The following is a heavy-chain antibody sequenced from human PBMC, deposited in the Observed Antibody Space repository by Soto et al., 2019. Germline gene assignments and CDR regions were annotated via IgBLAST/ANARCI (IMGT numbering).Heavy chain of an antibody. V-gene: IGHV1-18*01. D-gene: IGHD6-13*01. J-gene: IGHJ5*02. CDR2: ISAYNGNT. CDR1: GYTFTSYG. CDR3: ARDPSFSSWQTNNWFDP. Sequence: QVQLVQSGAEVKKPGASVKVSCKASGYTFTSYGISWVRQAPGQGLERMGWISAYNGNTNYAQKLQGRVTMTTDTSTSTAYMELRSLRSDDTAVYYCARDPSFSSWQTNNWFDPWGQGTLVTVSS.